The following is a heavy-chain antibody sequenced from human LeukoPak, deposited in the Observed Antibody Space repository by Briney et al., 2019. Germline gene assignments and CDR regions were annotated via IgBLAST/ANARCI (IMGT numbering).Heavy chain of an antibody. CDR1: GFTFTTVA. J-gene: IGHJ4*02. D-gene: IGHD3-22*01. V-gene: IGHV3-23*01. CDR3: AKGPKLYSAYLPDS. CDR2: ITGDDDET. Sequence: QPAGSLRLSCAASGFTFTTVAITWVRQAPGEGLEWVSTITGDDDETYYAKSVQGRFTIPRHSPTHPVYFPVDSLRTTDTSTSFCAKGPKLYSAYLPDSWGQGTLVTVSS.